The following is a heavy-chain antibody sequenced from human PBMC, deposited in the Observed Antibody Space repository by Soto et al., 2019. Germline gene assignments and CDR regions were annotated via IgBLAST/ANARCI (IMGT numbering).Heavy chain of an antibody. CDR1: GFTFSSYA. J-gene: IGHJ3*02. D-gene: IGHD2-15*01. CDR2: ISSNGGST. CDR3: VKEGYCSGGSCAGAFDI. Sequence: GGSLRLSCSASGFTFSSYAMHWVRQAPGKGLEYVSAISSNGGSTYYADSVKGRFTISRDNSKTTLYLQMSSLRAEDTAVYYCVKEGYCSGGSCAGAFDIWGQGTMVTVSS. V-gene: IGHV3-64D*08.